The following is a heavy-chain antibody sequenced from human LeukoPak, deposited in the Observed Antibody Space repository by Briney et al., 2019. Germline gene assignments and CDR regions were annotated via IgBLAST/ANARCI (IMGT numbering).Heavy chain of an antibody. J-gene: IGHJ6*02. CDR1: GFTFSSYA. V-gene: IGHV3-30-3*01. CDR2: ISYDGSNK. Sequence: PGGSLRLSCAASGFTFSSYAMHWVRQAPGKGLEWVAVISYDGSNKYYADSVKGRFTISRDKSKNTLYLQMNSLRAEDTAVYYCARVDVWGQGTTVTVSS. CDR3: ARVDV.